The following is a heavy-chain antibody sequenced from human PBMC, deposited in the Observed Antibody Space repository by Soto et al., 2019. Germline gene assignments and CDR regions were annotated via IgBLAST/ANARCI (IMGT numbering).Heavy chain of an antibody. Sequence: SETLSLTCTVSGGSISNHYWSWIRQPPGKGLEWIGYIHYTGSTNYNPSLKSRVTLSVDTSTNQLSLKLSSVTAADTAVYYCARDQGVGATYIDYSGQGTLVTVSS. V-gene: IGHV4-59*11. CDR3: ARDQGVGATYIDY. J-gene: IGHJ4*02. CDR1: GGSISNHY. CDR2: IHYTGST. D-gene: IGHD1-26*01.